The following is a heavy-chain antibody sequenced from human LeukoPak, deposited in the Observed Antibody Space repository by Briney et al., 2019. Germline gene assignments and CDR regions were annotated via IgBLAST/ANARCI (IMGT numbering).Heavy chain of an antibody. CDR1: GGSFSGYY. J-gene: IGHJ5*01. Sequence: SETLSLTCAVYGGSFSGYYWSWIRQPPGKGLEWIGEIYHSGSANYNPSLKSRVTISVDTSKNQFSLKLSSVTAADTAVYYCVLAPNSNWFDFWGQGIRVTVSS. CDR2: IYHSGSA. D-gene: IGHD2-8*01. CDR3: VLAPNSNWFDF. V-gene: IGHV4-34*01.